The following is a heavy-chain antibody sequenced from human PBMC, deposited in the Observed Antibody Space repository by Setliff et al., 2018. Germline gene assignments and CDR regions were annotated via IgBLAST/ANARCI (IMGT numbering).Heavy chain of an antibody. V-gene: IGHV4-39*01. D-gene: IGHD3-10*01. CDR3: ARHKSNGSGSYPSLYMDV. Sequence: SETLSLTCRVSGGSISSGNYYWGLIRQPPGRGLEWVAPIYYSGSTYSNPSLKSRLIISVDAPDNQFSVKLSSVTAADTAVYYCARHKSNGSGSYPSLYMDVWGKGIMVTSP. CDR2: IYYSGST. CDR1: GGSISSGNYY. J-gene: IGHJ6*03.